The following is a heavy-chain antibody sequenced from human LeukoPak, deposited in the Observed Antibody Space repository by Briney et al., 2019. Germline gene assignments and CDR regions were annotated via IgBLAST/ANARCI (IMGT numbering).Heavy chain of an antibody. J-gene: IGHJ3*02. D-gene: IGHD3-16*01. CDR2: INSDGSNT. CDR1: GFTFSIYW. V-gene: IGHV3-74*01. CDR3: ATGLISAYEI. Sequence: PGGSLRLSCAASGFTFSIYWMHWVRQAPGKGLVWVSRINSDGSNTNYADSVKGRFTISRDNAKNTLYLQMNSLRAEDTAVYYCATGLISAYEIWGQGTMLTVSS.